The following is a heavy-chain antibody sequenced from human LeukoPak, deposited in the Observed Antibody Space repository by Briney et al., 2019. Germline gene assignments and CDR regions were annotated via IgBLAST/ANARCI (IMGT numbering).Heavy chain of an antibody. CDR3: ARAPSDYVFYYYYGMDV. D-gene: IGHD4-17*01. CDR1: GFTFSSYA. Sequence: GGSLRLSCAASGFTFSSYAMSWVRQAPGKGLEWVSAIGGSGGSTYYADSVKGRFTISRDNSKNTLYLQMNSLRAEDTAVYYCARAPSDYVFYYYYGMDVWGQGTTVTVSS. CDR2: IGGSGGST. V-gene: IGHV3-23*01. J-gene: IGHJ6*02.